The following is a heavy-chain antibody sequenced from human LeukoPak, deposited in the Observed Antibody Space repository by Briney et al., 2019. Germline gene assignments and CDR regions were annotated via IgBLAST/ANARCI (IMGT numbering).Heavy chain of an antibody. CDR3: ARGYDTSWPPLEY. CDR1: GFTFNFFG. D-gene: IGHD2-2*01. Sequence: GGSLRLSCAASGFTFNFFGMHWVRQAPGKGLEWVAVISFDASNKFYADSVKGRFTISRDNSKNIMYLQMDSLKDEDTAVYYCARGYDTSWPPLEYWGQGTLVTLSS. CDR2: ISFDASNK. J-gene: IGHJ4*02. V-gene: IGHV3-30*03.